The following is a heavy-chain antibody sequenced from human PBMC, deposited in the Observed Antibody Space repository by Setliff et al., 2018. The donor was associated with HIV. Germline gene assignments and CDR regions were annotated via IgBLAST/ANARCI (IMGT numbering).Heavy chain of an antibody. CDR3: ASRIYYYDESRVLREEGFVP. Sequence: SETLSLTCTVSDDSFSTSDYWWAWIRQPPGKGLEWTGSIYHTRRTYYNRSLESRLTISIDTSKNQFSLRLTSVTAADTAMYYCASRIYYYDESRVLREEGFVPWGQGTLVTVSS. V-gene: IGHV4-39*01. CDR2: IYHTRRT. D-gene: IGHD3-22*01. CDR1: DDSFSTSDYW. J-gene: IGHJ5*02.